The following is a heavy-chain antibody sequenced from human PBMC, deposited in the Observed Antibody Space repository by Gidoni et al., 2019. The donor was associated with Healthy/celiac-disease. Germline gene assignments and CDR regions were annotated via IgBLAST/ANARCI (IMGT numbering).Heavy chain of an antibody. CDR1: GFTFSSYA. Sequence: EVQLLESGEGLVQPGGSLILSCAASGFTFSSYARSWVRQAPGKGLEWVSANSGSGGSTYYADSVKGRFTISRDNSKNTLYLQMNSLRAEDTAVYYCAKDDQTVTTYSYWGQGTLGTVSS. D-gene: IGHD4-17*01. CDR3: AKDDQTVTTYSY. CDR2: NSGSGGST. J-gene: IGHJ4*02. V-gene: IGHV3-23*01.